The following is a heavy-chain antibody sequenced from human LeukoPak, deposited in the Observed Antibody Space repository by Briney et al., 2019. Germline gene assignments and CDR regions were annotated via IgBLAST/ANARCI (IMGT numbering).Heavy chain of an antibody. CDR2: ISYSGST. D-gene: IGHD2-21*02. J-gene: IGHJ5*02. Sequence: SETLSLTCTVSGGTMSSYYWSWIRQPPGKGLEWIGYISYSGSTNYNPSLKSRITISVDTSKNQFSLKLSSVTAADTAMYYCARSGVTALSWVDPWGQGTLVTVSS. CDR1: GGTMSSYY. V-gene: IGHV4-59*08. CDR3: ARSGVTALSWVDP.